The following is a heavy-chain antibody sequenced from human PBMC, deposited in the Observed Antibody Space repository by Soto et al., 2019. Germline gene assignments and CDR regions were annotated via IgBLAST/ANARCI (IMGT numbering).Heavy chain of an antibody. J-gene: IGHJ6*03. V-gene: IGHV6-1*01. CDR2: TYYRSRWYN. CDR3: AGTSSLQLYYMDV. D-gene: IGHD1-7*01. Sequence: QTLSLTCVISGDSVSSNSAAWNCIRQSPSRGLEWLGRTYYRSRWYNDYAVSVRSRITVNADTSKNQFSLHLNSVTPEDTAVNYCAGTSSLQLYYMDVWDKGTTVTVSS. CDR1: GDSVSSNSAA.